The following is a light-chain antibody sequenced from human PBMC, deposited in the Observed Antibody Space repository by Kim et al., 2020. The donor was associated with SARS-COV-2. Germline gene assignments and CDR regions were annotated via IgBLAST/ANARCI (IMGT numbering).Light chain of an antibody. J-gene: IGKJ5*01. Sequence: SQGERVTLSCRASQSVSINLAWYQQKPGQAPRLLSYGASTRATGIPARFSGSGSGTEFTLTISSLQSEDFAIYFCQQYNIWPTITFGQGTRLEIK. CDR2: GAS. CDR3: QQYNIWPTIT. CDR1: QSVSIN. V-gene: IGKV3-15*01.